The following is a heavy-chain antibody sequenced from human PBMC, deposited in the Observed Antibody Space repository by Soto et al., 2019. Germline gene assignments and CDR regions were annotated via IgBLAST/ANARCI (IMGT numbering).Heavy chain of an antibody. J-gene: IGHJ4*02. D-gene: IGHD4-17*01. V-gene: IGHV3-23*01. Sequence: PGGSLRLSCAACGFTFSSYSISWVRQAPWKGLEWVSAISGSGGSTYYADSVKGRFTISRDNSKNTLYLQMNSLRAEDTAVYYCPIDTYGDPFDYWGQRILVAVSS. CDR3: PIDTYGDPFDY. CDR1: GFTFSSYS. CDR2: ISGSGGST.